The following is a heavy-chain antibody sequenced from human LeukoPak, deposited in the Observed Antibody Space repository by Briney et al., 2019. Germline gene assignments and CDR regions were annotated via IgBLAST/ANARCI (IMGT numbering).Heavy chain of an antibody. J-gene: IGHJ2*01. CDR3: ARLGGHYTDWYFDL. D-gene: IGHD4-11*01. V-gene: IGHV4-30-2*01. Sequence: PSETLSLTCAVSGGSISSGGYSWSWIRQPPGKGLEWIGYIYHSVSTYYNPSLKSRVTISVDTSKNQFSLKLSSVTAADTAVYYCARLGGHYTDWYFDLWGRGTLVTVSS. CDR2: IYHSVST. CDR1: GGSISSGGYS.